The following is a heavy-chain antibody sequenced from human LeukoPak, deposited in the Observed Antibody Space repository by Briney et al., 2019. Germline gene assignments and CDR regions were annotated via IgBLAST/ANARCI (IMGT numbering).Heavy chain of an antibody. D-gene: IGHD5-12*01. CDR3: ARPGSSGHDPLT. CDR1: GGSISTYY. V-gene: IGHV4-59*08. J-gene: IGHJ4*02. Sequence: SETLSLTCTVSGGSISTYYWSWIRRPPGKGLEWIGYIYYTGSTSYNPSLKSRVTISLDTSKSQFSLRLPSVTAADAAVYYCARPGSSGHDPLTWGRGTLVTVSS. CDR2: IYYTGST.